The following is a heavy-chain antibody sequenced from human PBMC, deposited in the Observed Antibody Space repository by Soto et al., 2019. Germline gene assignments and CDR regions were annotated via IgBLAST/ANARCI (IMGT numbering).Heavy chain of an antibody. CDR1: GFTFSSYS. V-gene: IGHV3-21*01. D-gene: IGHD6-13*01. CDR2: ISSSSSYI. J-gene: IGHJ6*02. CDR3: ARQIAAAGFGMDV. Sequence: LRLSCAASGFTFSSYSMNWVRQAPGEGLEWVSSISSSSSYIYYADSVKGRFTISRDNAKNSLYLQMNSLRAEDTAVYYCARQIAAAGFGMDVWGQGXTVTVYS.